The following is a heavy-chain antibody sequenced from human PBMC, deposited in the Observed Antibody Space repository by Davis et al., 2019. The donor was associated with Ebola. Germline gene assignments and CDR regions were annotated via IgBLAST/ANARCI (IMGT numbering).Heavy chain of an antibody. CDR1: GGTFSSYA. Sequence: AASVKVSCKASGGTFSSYAISWARQAPGQGLEWMGGIIPIFGTANYAQKFQGRVTITADESTSTAYMELSSLRSEDTAVYYCARLCHHEWCMPDFWGQGTLVTVSS. J-gene: IGHJ4*02. CDR3: ARLCHHEWCMPDF. CDR2: IIPIFGTA. V-gene: IGHV1-69*13. D-gene: IGHD2-8*01.